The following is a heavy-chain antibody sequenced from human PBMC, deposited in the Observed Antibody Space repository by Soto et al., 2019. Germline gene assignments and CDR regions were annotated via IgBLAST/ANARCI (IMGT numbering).Heavy chain of an antibody. D-gene: IGHD2-8*01. Sequence: QINLVQSGAEVKKAGASVKVSCKASGYTFISYGIAWVRQVPGQGLEWMGWISPYNGKTYYAQKLQDRVTFTTDTSASTAYWDVRSLRSDDTALYYCERAVYAASWVGILCTGVHGVEVDFWGQGDLVTVSS. V-gene: IGHV1-18*01. J-gene: IGHJ4*02. CDR2: ISPYNGKT. CDR1: GYTFISYG. CDR3: ERAVYAASWVGILCTGVHGVEVDF.